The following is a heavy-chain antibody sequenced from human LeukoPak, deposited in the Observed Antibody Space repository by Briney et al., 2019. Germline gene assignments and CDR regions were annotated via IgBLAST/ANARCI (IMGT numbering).Heavy chain of an antibody. D-gene: IGHD6-13*01. CDR2: ISGSGGST. Sequence: GGSLRLSCAASGFTFSSYAMSWVRQAPGKGLEWVSAISGSGGSTYYADSVKGRFTISRDNSKDTLFLQMNSLRDEDTAVYYCARERGYSQYDYWGQGTLVTVSS. J-gene: IGHJ4*02. CDR3: ARERGYSQYDY. V-gene: IGHV3-23*01. CDR1: GFTFSSYA.